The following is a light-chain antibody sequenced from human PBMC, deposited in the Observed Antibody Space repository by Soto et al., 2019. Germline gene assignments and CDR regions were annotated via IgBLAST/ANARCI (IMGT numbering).Light chain of an antibody. CDR1: QSVFTN. CDR3: QQYNNWPYT. V-gene: IGKV3-15*01. J-gene: IGKJ2*01. CDR2: GAS. Sequence: EIVMTRSPATLSVSPGERVTLSCRASQSVFTNLAWSQHKPGQAPRLLISGASTRATGIPARFSGSGSGTEFTLTISSLQSEDFAVYYCQQYNNWPYTFGQGTKVEIK.